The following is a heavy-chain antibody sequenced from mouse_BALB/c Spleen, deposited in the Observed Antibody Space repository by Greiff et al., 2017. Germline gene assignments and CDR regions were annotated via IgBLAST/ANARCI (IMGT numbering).Heavy chain of an antibody. CDR3: ARGGPSITRGAMDY. CDR2: INPSSGYT. D-gene: IGHD1-2*01. J-gene: IGHJ4*01. Sequence: QVQLKQSGAELARPGASVKMSCKASGYTFTSYTMHWVKQRPGQGLEWIGYINPSSGYTNYNQKFKDKATLTADKSSSTAYMQLSSLTSEDSAVYYCARGGPSITRGAMDYWGQGTSVTVSS. CDR1: GYTFTSYT. V-gene: IGHV1-4*01.